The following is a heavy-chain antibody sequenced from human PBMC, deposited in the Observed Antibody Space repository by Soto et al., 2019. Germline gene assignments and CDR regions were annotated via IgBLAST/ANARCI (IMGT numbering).Heavy chain of an antibody. Sequence: QVQLQQWGAGLLKPSETLSLTCAVDSGSFSTYYCSWTRPPPGKGLAWIGEIHPSGDTDYNPSVSNRGTISLDTSKSQFSLKLTSVTAADSAVYFCSRGRDPHTGGRTWGQGSLVNVSS. D-gene: IGHD3-16*01. CDR2: IHPSGDT. CDR1: SGSFSTYY. V-gene: IGHV4-34*02. J-gene: IGHJ5*02. CDR3: SRGRDPHTGGRT.